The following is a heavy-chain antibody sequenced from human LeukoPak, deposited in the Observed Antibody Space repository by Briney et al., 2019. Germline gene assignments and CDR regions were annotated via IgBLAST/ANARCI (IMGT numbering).Heavy chain of an antibody. V-gene: IGHV4-39*07. CDR1: GGSISSSSYY. J-gene: IGHJ4*02. CDR2: IYYSGST. D-gene: IGHD2-21*02. Sequence: PSETLSLTCTVSGGSISSSSYYWGWIRQPPGKGLEWIGSIYYSGSTNYNPSLKSRVTISVDTSKNQFSLKLSSVTAADTAVYYCASSPCGGDCYSDYWGQGTLVTVSS. CDR3: ASSPCGGDCYSDY.